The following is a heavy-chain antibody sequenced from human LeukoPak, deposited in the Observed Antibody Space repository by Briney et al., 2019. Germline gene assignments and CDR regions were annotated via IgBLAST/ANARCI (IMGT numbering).Heavy chain of an antibody. V-gene: IGHV3-23*01. J-gene: IGHJ6*03. CDR1: GFTFSSYA. D-gene: IGHD2-2*01. CDR2: ISGSGGST. CDR3: ANPFSTPRSNYYIDV. Sequence: GGSLRLSCAASGFTFSSYAMSWVRQAPGKGLEWVSAISGSGGSTYYADSVKGRFTISRDNSKSTLYLKMNSLRAEDTAVYYCANPFSTPRSNYYIDVWGKGTTVTVSS.